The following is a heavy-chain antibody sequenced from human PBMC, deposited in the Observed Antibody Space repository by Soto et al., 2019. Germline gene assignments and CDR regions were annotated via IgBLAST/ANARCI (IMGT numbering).Heavy chain of an antibody. CDR1: GFTFSNYA. CDR2: ISCNGAGT. V-gene: IGHV3-23*01. CDR3: AKDLQPSPLHFDX. Sequence: PGGSLRLSFAASGFTFSNYAMSWVRQAPGKGLEWVSAISCNGAGTYYADSVKVRFTISRDNSKSTLYLQMNSLRAEDTAVYYCAKDLQPSPLHFDXWGQGTLVTVSX. D-gene: IGHD2-2*01. J-gene: IGHJ4*02.